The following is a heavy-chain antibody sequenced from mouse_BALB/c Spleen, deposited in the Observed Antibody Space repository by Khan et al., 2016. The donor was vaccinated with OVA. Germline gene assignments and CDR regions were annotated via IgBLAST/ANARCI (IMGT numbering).Heavy chain of an antibody. Sequence: EVELVESGGDLVKPGGSLKLSCAASGFTFSSYGMSWVRQTPDKRLEWVAIIISGDIYTYYPDSVKGRFTISRDNAKNTLYLQMNSLKSEDTAMYYWAGQGYGEGFSYWGQGTLVTVSA. D-gene: IGHD1-1*01. V-gene: IGHV5-6*01. J-gene: IGHJ3*01. CDR1: GFTFSSYG. CDR2: IISGDIYT. CDR3: AGQGYGEGFSY.